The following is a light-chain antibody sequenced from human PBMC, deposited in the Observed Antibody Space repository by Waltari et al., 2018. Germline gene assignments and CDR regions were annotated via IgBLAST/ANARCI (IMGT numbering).Light chain of an antibody. CDR2: NAS. Sequence: DIQMTQSPSSVSASVGDRVTIACRASQSISSWLAWYQQKPVKAPNLLIYNASSLQSGVSSRFSGSGSGTDFSLTISGLQPEDLATYYCQQVNIFPFTFGPGTKVDIK. CDR3: QQVNIFPFT. CDR1: QSISSW. V-gene: IGKV1-12*01. J-gene: IGKJ3*01.